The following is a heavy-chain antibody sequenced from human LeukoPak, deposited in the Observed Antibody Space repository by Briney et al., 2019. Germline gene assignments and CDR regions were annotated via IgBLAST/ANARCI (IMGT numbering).Heavy chain of an antibody. CDR1: GFTFSSYA. J-gene: IGHJ4*02. Sequence: GRSLRLSCAASGFTFSSYAMHWVRQAPGKGLEWVAVISYDGSNKYYADSVKGRFTISRDNSKNTLYLQMNSLRAEDTAVYYCASEEQTIAARPVPVPYFDYWGQGTLVTVSS. D-gene: IGHD6-6*01. CDR2: ISYDGSNK. CDR3: ASEEQTIAARPVPVPYFDY. V-gene: IGHV3-30-3*01.